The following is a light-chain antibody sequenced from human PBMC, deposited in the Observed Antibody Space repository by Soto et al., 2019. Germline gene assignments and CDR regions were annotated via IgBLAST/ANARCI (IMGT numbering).Light chain of an antibody. V-gene: IGKV3-20*01. CDR1: QSVSSNY. CDR3: QQYGSSPRT. CDR2: GAS. Sequence: ESVLTQSPGTLSLSPGERATLSCRASQSVSSNYLAWYQQKPGQAPRLLIYGASTRATGIPDRFSGSGSGTDFTLTISSLEFGDFAVYYCQQYGSSPRTFGGGTKVDIK. J-gene: IGKJ4*01.